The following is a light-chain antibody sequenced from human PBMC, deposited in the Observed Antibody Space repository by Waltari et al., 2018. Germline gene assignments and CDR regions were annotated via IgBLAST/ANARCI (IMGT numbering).Light chain of an antibody. Sequence: QSVLTQPPSVSGTSGQTITIPCSGSNSNIARNFVYWYQQLPGAPLRLLIYRNDQRPSCIPDRFSGSKSGTSASLAISGLRSDDEGDYFCSTWNNDLGGFVLFGEGTRLTVL. CDR3: STWNNDLGGFVL. V-gene: IGLV1-47*01. CDR2: RND. J-gene: IGLJ2*01. CDR1: NSNIARNF.